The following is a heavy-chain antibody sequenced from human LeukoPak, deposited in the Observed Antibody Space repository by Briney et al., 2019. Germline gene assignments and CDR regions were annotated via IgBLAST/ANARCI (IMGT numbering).Heavy chain of an antibody. D-gene: IGHD6-19*01. CDR3: ARDPPRIAVAGTGDY. CDR2: ISTYNGNT. J-gene: IGHJ4*02. V-gene: IGHV1-18*01. CDR1: GYTFTSYG. Sequence: ASVKVSCKTSGYTFTSYGISWVRQAPGQGLEWMGWISTYNGNTDYAQNLQGRVTITKDTSTSTAYMELRSLRADDTAVYYCARDPPRIAVAGTGDYWGQGTLVTVSS.